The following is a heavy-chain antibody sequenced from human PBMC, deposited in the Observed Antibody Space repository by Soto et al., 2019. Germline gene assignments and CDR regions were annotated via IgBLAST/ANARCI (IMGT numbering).Heavy chain of an antibody. Sequence: SVKVSCKASGGSFSSYAISWVRQAPGQGLEWMGGIIPIFGTPSYAQKFQGRVTITADESTSTAYMELSSLRSEDTAVYYCAREYRSSSGRFGNWGQGTLVTVSS. J-gene: IGHJ4*02. D-gene: IGHD6-6*01. V-gene: IGHV1-69*13. CDR2: IIPIFGTP. CDR3: AREYRSSSGRFGN. CDR1: GGSFSSYA.